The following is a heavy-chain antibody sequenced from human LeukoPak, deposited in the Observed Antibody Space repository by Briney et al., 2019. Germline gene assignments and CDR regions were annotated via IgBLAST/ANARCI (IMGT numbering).Heavy chain of an antibody. D-gene: IGHD3-22*01. CDR1: GYSFTSYW. CDR3: ARHIEYYYDSSGYWALNY. Sequence: GESLQISCKGSGYSFTSYWIGWVRQMPGKGLEWMGIIYPGDSDTRYSPSFQGQVTISADKSISTAYLQWSSLKASDTAMYYCARHIEYYYDSSGYWALNYWGQGTLVTVSS. V-gene: IGHV5-51*01. CDR2: IYPGDSDT. J-gene: IGHJ4*02.